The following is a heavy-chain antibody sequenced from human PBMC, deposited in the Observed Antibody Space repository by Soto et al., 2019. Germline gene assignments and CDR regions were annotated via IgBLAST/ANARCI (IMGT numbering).Heavy chain of an antibody. Sequence: QVQLVQSGAEVKKPGSSVKVSCKASGGTFSSYAISWVRQAPGQGLEWMGGIIPIFGTANYEQKFQGRVTITADESTSTAYIDLGSVNSEGGGEGYGVLCWGGVMAVAGFRRGGRMYVWGPGTPVNVSS. CDR2: IIPIFGTA. J-gene: IGHJ6*02. CDR3: VLCWGGVMAVAGFRRGGRMYV. CDR1: GGTFSSYA. V-gene: IGHV1-69*01. D-gene: IGHD6-19*01.